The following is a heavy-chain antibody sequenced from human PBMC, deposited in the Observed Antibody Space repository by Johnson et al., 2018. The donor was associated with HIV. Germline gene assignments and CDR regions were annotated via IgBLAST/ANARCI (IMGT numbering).Heavy chain of an antibody. V-gene: IGHV3-7*01. D-gene: IGHD6-19*01. CDR3: TGGWYNLSAFDI. CDR2: IKQDGSEK. J-gene: IGHJ3*02. Sequence: VQLVESGGGLVQPGGSLRLSCAASGFTFSSYAIHWVRQAPGKGLEWVANIKQDGSEKYYVDSVKGRFTISRDNAKNSLYLQMNSLRAEDTAVYYCTGGWYNLSAFDIWGQGTMVTVSS. CDR1: GFTFSSYA.